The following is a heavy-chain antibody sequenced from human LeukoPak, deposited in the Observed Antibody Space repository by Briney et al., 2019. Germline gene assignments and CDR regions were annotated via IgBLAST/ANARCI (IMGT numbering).Heavy chain of an antibody. CDR2: IIPIFGTA. J-gene: IGHJ4*02. V-gene: IGHV1-69*05. CDR1: LGTFSSYA. D-gene: IGHD1-7*01. Sequence: SVKVSCKASLGTFSSYAISWVGQAPGQGLEWMGGIIPIFGTANYAQKFQGRVTITTDESTSTAYMELSSLRSEDTAVYYCALARITGTTRNDYWGQGTLVTVSS. CDR3: ALARITGTTRNDY.